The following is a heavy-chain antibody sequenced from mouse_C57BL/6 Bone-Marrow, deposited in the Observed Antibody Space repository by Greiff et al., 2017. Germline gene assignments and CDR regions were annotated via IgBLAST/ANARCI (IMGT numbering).Heavy chain of an antibody. J-gene: IGHJ4*01. Sequence: EVQLVESGGGLVKPGGSLKLSCAASGFTFSDYGMHWVRQAPETGLEWVAYISSGSSTIYYADTVKGRFTISRDNAKNTLFLQMTSLRSEDTAMYYCLYGNYVSYAMDYWSQGTSVTVSS. CDR1: GFTFSDYG. CDR3: LYGNYVSYAMDY. D-gene: IGHD2-1*01. CDR2: ISSGSSTI. V-gene: IGHV5-17*01.